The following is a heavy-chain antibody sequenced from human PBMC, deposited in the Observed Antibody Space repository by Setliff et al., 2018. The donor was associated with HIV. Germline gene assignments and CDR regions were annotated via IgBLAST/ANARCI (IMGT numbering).Heavy chain of an antibody. CDR3: ARSYSSGSRYFQH. CDR2: IYDSGST. D-gene: IGHD6-19*01. V-gene: IGHV4-30-4*08. J-gene: IGHJ1*01. CDR1: GHSISSGGYY. Sequence: SETLSLTCSVSGHSISSGGYYWNWIRQRPGKGLEWIGYIYDSGSTYYNPSLKSRVTISVATSKFQFSLKLNSATAADTAVYYCARSYSSGSRYFQHWGQGILVTVSS.